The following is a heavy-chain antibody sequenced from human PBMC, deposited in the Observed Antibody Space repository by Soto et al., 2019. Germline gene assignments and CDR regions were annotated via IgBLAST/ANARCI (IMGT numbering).Heavy chain of an antibody. Sequence: SETLSLTCAVSGGSISRGGYSWSWIRQPPGKGLEWIGYIYHSGSTYYNPSLKSRVTISFDTSKNQFSLRLTSVTASDTAVYYCARPDSSSWAAPFGSWGQGTLVTVSS. CDR1: GGSISRGGYS. V-gene: IGHV4-30-2*03. D-gene: IGHD6-13*01. CDR3: ARPDSSSWAAPFGS. J-gene: IGHJ4*02. CDR2: IYHSGST.